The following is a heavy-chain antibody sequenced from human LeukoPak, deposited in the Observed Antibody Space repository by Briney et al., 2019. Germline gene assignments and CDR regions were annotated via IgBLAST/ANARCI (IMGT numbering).Heavy chain of an antibody. CDR2: IYYSGST. D-gene: IGHD6-19*01. CDR3: ARDIAVAGSAFDP. J-gene: IGHJ5*02. V-gene: IGHV4-59*01. CDR1: GVSISSYY. Sequence: SETLSLTCTVSGVSISSYYWSWIRQPPGKGLEGIGYIYYSGSTNYNPSLKSRVTISVDTSKNQFSLKLSSVTAADTAVYYCARDIAVAGSAFDPWGQGTLVTVSS.